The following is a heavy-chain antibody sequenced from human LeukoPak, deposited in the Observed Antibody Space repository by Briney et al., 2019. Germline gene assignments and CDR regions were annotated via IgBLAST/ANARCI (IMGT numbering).Heavy chain of an antibody. J-gene: IGHJ4*02. D-gene: IGHD5-18*01. Sequence: PGGSLRLSCAASGFTFSSYAMHWVRQAPGKGLEWVAVISYDGSNKYYADSVKGRFTISRDNSKNTLYLRMNSLRAEDTAVYYCARRGYSYGSNYFDYWGQGTLVTVSS. CDR2: ISYDGSNK. CDR3: ARRGYSYGSNYFDY. V-gene: IGHV3-30-3*01. CDR1: GFTFSSYA.